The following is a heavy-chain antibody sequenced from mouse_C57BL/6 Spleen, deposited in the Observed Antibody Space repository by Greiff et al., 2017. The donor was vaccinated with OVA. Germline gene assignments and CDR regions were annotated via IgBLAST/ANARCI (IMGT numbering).Heavy chain of an antibody. CDR1: GYTFTSYG. V-gene: IGHV1-81*01. D-gene: IGHD1-1*01. J-gene: IGHJ4*01. Sequence: QVQLQQSGAELARPGASVKLSCKASGYTFTSYGISWVKQRTGQGLEWIGEIYPRSGNTYYNEKFKGKATLTADKSSSTAYMELRSLTSEDSAVYCCARKRATVVATDYAMDYWGQGTSVTVSS. CDR2: IYPRSGNT. CDR3: ARKRATVVATDYAMDY.